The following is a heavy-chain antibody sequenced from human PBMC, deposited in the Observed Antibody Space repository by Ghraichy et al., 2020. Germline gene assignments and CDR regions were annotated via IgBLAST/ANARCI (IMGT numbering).Heavy chain of an antibody. D-gene: IGHD3-3*01. V-gene: IGHV1-18*01. CDR3: ARDGSNRLEWLSAYNWFDP. CDR2: ISAYNGNT. CDR1: GYTFTSYG. Sequence: ASVKVSCKASGYTFTSYGISWVRQAPGQGLEWMGWISAYNGNTNYAQKLQGRVTMTTDTSTSTAYMELRSLRSDDTAVYYCARDGSNRLEWLSAYNWFDPWGQGTLVTVSS. J-gene: IGHJ5*02.